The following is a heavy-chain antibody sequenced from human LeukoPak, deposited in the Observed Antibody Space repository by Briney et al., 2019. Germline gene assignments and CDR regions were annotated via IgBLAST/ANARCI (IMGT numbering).Heavy chain of an antibody. Sequence: PGGSLRLSCTASGFSFSSYSMNWVRQAPGKGLEWVSYINSGGNTIHYAGSVKGRFTISRDNARNSLYLQMNSLRAEDTAVYYCARDGPHYLTPDYWGQGTLVTVSS. CDR1: GFSFSSYS. CDR2: INSGGNTI. D-gene: IGHD1-26*01. CDR3: ARDGPHYLTPDY. V-gene: IGHV3-48*04. J-gene: IGHJ4*02.